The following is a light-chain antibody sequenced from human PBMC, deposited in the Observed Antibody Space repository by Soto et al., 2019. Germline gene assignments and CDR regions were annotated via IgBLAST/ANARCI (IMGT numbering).Light chain of an antibody. J-gene: IGKJ1*01. CDR1: QGIRND. CDR2: DAS. CDR3: QHFGM. Sequence: IQMTQSPSSLSASFGDIVTISCRASQGIRNDLGWYQQKSGKAPKRLIYDASSLESGVPSRFSGSGSGTEFTLTISSLQPDDFATYYCQHFGMFGQGTKVDIK. V-gene: IGKV1-17*01.